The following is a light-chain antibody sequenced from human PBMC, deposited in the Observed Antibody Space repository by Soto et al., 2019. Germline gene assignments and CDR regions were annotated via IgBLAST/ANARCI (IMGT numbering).Light chain of an antibody. CDR3: QTLGTGIHVV. CDR1: RGHSSYA. CDR2: LNSDGSH. V-gene: IGLV4-69*01. J-gene: IGLJ2*01. Sequence: QAVVTQSPSASASLGASVKLTCTLSRGHSSYAIAWHQQQPEKGPRYLMKLNSDGSHSKGDGIPDRFSGSSSGAERYLTISSLQSEDEADYYCQTLGTGIHVVFGGGTKLTVL.